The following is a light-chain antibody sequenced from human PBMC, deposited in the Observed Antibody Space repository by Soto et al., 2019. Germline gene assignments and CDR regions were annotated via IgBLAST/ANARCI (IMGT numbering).Light chain of an antibody. V-gene: IGKV3-11*01. CDR1: QSVTNY. Sequence: EIVLTQSPATLSLSPGERATLSCRARQSVTNYLAWYQQKPGQAPRLLIYDASNRATGIPGRFSGSGSGTDFTHTISSLEAEDFAVYYCQQRTDWSWTFGQGTKVEIK. J-gene: IGKJ1*01. CDR2: DAS. CDR3: QQRTDWSWT.